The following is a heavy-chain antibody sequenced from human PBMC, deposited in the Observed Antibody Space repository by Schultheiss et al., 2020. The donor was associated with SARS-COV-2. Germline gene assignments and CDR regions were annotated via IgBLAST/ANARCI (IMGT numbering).Heavy chain of an antibody. J-gene: IGHJ5*02. Sequence: GGSLRLSCSASGFMFSSYAMSWVRQAPGKGLEWVSAISSTGASTYYADSVKGRFTVSRDNSKNTLYLQMNSLRAEDTAVYYCARGGEISVWNWFDPWGQGTLVTVSS. V-gene: IGHV3-23*01. CDR3: ARGGEISVWNWFDP. CDR2: ISSTGAST. CDR1: GFMFSSYA. D-gene: IGHD3-16*02.